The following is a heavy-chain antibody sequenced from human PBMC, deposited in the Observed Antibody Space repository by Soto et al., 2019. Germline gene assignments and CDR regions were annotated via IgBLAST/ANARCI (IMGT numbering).Heavy chain of an antibody. Sequence: QVQLVQSGAEVKKPGSSLKVSCKASGGTFSSHTISWVRLAPGQGLEWMGRTIPILGITNYAQNFQGRVTLTADKSTGKASIELSSLRSEYTDVYYCGISRYDSNFYYYGTDVWSQGTTVTVSS. CDR2: TIPILGIT. CDR3: GISRYDSNFYYYGTDV. V-gene: IGHV1-69*02. J-gene: IGHJ6*02. CDR1: GGTFSSHT. D-gene: IGHD3-22*01.